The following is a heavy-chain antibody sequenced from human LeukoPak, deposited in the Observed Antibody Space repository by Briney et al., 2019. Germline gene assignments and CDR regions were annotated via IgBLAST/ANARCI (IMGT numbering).Heavy chain of an antibody. CDR2: ISSSYSAT. J-gene: IGHJ3*02. V-gene: IGHV3-48*02. CDR1: GFTFSSYS. CDR3: ARILSGSGSYGAFDI. D-gene: IGHD1-26*01. Sequence: GGSLRLSCAASGFTFSSYSMNWVRQAPGKGLEWVSYISSSYSATNYADSVKGRFTISRDDAKNSLYLQMNSLRDEDTAVFYCARILSGSGSYGAFDIWGQGTMVTVSS.